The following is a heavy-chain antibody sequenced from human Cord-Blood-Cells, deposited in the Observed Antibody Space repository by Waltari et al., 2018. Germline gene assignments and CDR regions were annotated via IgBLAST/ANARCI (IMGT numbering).Heavy chain of an antibody. CDR1: GFTVSSNY. CDR3: ARDLGSSPLDAFDI. CDR2: IYSWGST. V-gene: IGHV3-53*01. J-gene: IGHJ3*02. Sequence: EVQLVESGGGLIQPGGSLRLSCAASGFTVSSNYMSWVRQAPGKGLEWVSVIYSWGSTYYADSVKGRFTISRDNSRNTLYLQMNSLRAEDTAVYYCARDLGSSPLDAFDIWGQGTMVTVSS. D-gene: IGHD6-6*01.